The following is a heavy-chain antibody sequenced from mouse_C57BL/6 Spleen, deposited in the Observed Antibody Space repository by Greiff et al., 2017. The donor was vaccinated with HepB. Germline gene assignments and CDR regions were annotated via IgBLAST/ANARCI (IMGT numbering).Heavy chain of an antibody. CDR2: INPYNGGT. J-gene: IGHJ4*01. CDR1: GYTFTDYY. D-gene: IGHD3-3*01. CDR3: ARGEGRGYAMDY. V-gene: IGHV1-19*01. Sequence: VQLQQSGPVLVKPGASVKMSCKASGYTFTDYYMNWVKQSHGKSLEWIGVINPYNGGTSYNQKFKGKATLTVDKSSSTAYMELNSLTSEDSAVYYCARGEGRGYAMDYWGQGTSVTVSS.